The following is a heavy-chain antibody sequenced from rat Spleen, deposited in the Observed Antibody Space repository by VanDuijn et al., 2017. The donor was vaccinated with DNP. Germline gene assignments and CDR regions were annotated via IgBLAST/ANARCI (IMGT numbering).Heavy chain of an antibody. CDR3: TRWSSLPGYLDY. CDR1: GFTFSDYN. Sequence: EVQLVESGGGLVLPGRSLKLSCAVSGFTFSDYNMAWVRQAPKKGLEWVAVINYDGGNTYYRDSVKGRFTISRDNGESSLYLQMNSLWSEDTATYYCTRWSSLPGYLDYWGQGVLVTVSS. V-gene: IGHV5-7*01. CDR2: INYDGGNT. J-gene: IGHJ2*01. D-gene: IGHD1-4*01.